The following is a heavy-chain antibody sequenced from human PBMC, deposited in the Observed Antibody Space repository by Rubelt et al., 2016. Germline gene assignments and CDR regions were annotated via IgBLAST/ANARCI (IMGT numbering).Heavy chain of an antibody. D-gene: IGHD6-6*01. V-gene: IGHV3-30*03. CDR3: ARAGYVASSSSVSFVDY. J-gene: IGHJ4*02. CDR1: GFAFNYYS. CDR2: ISYDGSNK. Sequence: VHLVESGGGLVQPGGSLRLSCAASGFAFNYYSMNWVSQAPGKGLEWVAVISYDGSNKYYEDSVKGRLTISKTNSKNTLYLQMNSLRTEDTAFYYCARAGYVASSSSVSFVDYWGQGTLVTVSS.